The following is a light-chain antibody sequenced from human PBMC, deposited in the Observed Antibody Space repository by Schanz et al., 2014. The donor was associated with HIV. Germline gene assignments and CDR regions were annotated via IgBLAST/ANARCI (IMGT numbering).Light chain of an antibody. CDR3: LQYYSISYT. CDR2: WAS. J-gene: IGKJ2*01. CDR1: QSVLYSSHNKNY. Sequence: DIVMTQSPDSLAVSLGERATINCKSSQSVLYSSHNKNYLAWYQQKPGQPPKLLIYWASTRESGVPDRFSGSGSGTDFTLTISSLQAEDVAVYYCLQYYSISYTFGQGTKLEIK. V-gene: IGKV4-1*01.